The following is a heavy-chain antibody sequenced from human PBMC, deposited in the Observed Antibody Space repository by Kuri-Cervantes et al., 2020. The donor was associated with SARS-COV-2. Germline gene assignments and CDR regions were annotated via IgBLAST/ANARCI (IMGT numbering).Heavy chain of an antibody. J-gene: IGHJ6*03. CDR3: ARASRWLPPYYYYMDV. D-gene: IGHD3-22*01. CDR1: GFTFSSYS. Sequence: GGSLRLSCAASGFTFSSYSMNWVRQAPGKGLEWVSSISSSSSYIYYADSVKGRFTISRDNAKNSLYLQMNSLRAEDTAVYYCARASRWLPPYYYYMDVWGKGTTVTVSS. V-gene: IGHV3-21*01. CDR2: ISSSSSYI.